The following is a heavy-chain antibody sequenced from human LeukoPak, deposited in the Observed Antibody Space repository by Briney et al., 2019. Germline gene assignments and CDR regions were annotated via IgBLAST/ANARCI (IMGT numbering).Heavy chain of an antibody. Sequence: SETLSLTCSVSGVSIFSYYWNWIRQPPGKGLEWIGHVHYSGSTNYNPSLKSRVTISVDTSKSQFSLKLSSATAADTAVYYCATGRSIRYFDYWGQGTLLTVSS. J-gene: IGHJ4*02. CDR1: GVSIFSYY. CDR3: ATGRSIRYFDY. D-gene: IGHD3-9*01. CDR2: VHYSGST. V-gene: IGHV4-59*08.